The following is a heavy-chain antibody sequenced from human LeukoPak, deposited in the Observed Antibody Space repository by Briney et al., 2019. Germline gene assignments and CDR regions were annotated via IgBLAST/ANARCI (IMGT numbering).Heavy chain of an antibody. CDR2: ISAYNGNT. CDR1: GYTFTSYG. D-gene: IGHD3-3*01. CDR3: AREGRATYYDFWSGYANWFDP. J-gene: IGHJ5*02. Sequence: ASVKVSFKASGYTFTSYGISWVRQAPGQGLEWMGWISAYNGNTNYAQKLQGRVTMTTDTSTSTAYLELRSLRSDDTAVYYCAREGRATYYDFWSGYANWFDPWGQGTLVTVSS. V-gene: IGHV1-18*01.